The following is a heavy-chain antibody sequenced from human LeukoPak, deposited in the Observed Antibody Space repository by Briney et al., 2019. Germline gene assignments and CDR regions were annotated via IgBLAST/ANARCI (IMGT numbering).Heavy chain of an antibody. D-gene: IGHD3-22*01. V-gene: IGHV3-23*01. Sequence: PGGSLRLSCAASGFTFGSYGMSWVRRAPGKGLERVSFITPNADRASYADSVKGRFTISRDNPRNTLYMQMNSLRDEDTAVYYCAIMHGYYDGSGYWVQWGQGTLVTVSS. J-gene: IGHJ1*01. CDR3: AIMHGYYDGSGYWVQ. CDR2: ITPNADRA. CDR1: GFTFGSYG.